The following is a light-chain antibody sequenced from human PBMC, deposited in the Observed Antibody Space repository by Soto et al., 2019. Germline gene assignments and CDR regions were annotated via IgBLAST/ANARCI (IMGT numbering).Light chain of an antibody. CDR2: AVS. CDR3: QQANSFPIT. CDR1: QDIGNK. Sequence: QMTQSPSSLSASLGDRVTFTCRASQDIGNKLGWYEVKPGKAPKLLIYAVSSLQSGVPSRFSGSGSGTEFTLTITSLQPEDFATYFCQQANSFPITFGQGTGLEIK. V-gene: IGKV1-17*01. J-gene: IGKJ5*01.